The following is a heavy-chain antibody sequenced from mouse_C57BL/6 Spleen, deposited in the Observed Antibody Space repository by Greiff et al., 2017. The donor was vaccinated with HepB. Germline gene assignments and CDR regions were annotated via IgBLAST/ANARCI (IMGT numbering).Heavy chain of an antibody. Sequence: QVQLQQPGAELVMPGASVKLSCKASGYTFTSYWMHWVKQRPGQGLEWIGEIDPSDSYTNYNQKFKGKSTLTVDKSTSTAYMQLSSLTSEDSAVYYCARGGTSDYWGQGTTLTVSS. D-gene: IGHD3-3*01. CDR1: GYTFTSYW. J-gene: IGHJ2*01. CDR3: ARGGTSDY. CDR2: IDPSDSYT. V-gene: IGHV1-69*01.